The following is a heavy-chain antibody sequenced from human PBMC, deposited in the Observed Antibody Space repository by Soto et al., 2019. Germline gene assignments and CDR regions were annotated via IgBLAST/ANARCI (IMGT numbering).Heavy chain of an antibody. CDR3: AKDTGNGGRQSYYYYSYMDV. D-gene: IGHD7-27*01. Sequence: EVQLVESGGGLVQPGRSLRLSCAASGFRFDDYAMHWVRQGPGKGLEWVSGITWNSDTILYADSVRGRFTISRDNAKNSLYLQMNSLRTEDTALYFCAKDTGNGGRQSYYYYSYMDVWGKGTTVTVSS. J-gene: IGHJ6*03. CDR1: GFRFDDYA. CDR2: ITWNSDTI. V-gene: IGHV3-9*01.